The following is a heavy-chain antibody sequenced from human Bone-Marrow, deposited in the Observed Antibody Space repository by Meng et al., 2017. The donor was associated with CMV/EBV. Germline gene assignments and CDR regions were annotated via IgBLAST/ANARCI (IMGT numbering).Heavy chain of an antibody. J-gene: IGHJ4*02. D-gene: IGHD2-2*02. V-gene: IGHV1-69*06. CDR3: ARVRCSSTSCYMGYYFDY. Sequence: SVKVSCKASGYTFTSYDINWVRQATGQGLEWMGGIIPIFGTANYAQKFQGRVTITADKSTSTAYMELSSLRSEDTAVYYCARVRCSSTSCYMGYYFDYWGQGTLVTVSS. CDR1: GYTFTSYD. CDR2: IIPIFGTA.